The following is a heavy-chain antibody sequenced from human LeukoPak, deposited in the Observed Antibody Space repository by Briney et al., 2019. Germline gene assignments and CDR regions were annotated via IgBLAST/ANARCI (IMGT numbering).Heavy chain of an antibody. CDR1: GGSISSQY. V-gene: IGHV4-59*08. CDR2: ISYSGST. J-gene: IGHJ5*02. D-gene: IGHD3-3*01. Sequence: SETLSLTCTVSGGSISSQYWSWIRQPPGRGLEWIGYISYSGSTRYNPSLKSRVTISVDTSKNQFSLKLSSMTAADTAVYYCARLRFLEWLFPWFDPWGQGTLVTASS. CDR3: ARLRFLEWLFPWFDP.